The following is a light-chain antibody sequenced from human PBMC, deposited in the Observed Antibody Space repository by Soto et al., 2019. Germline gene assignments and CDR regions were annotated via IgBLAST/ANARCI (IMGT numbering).Light chain of an antibody. CDR1: PSVSSY. J-gene: IGKJ2*01. V-gene: IGKV3-11*01. CDR2: DAS. Sequence: EIVLTQSPATLTLSPAERATLSCRASPSVSSYLAWYQQKPGQGPRLLIYDASNRATGIPARFSGSGSGTDFTLTISSLEPEDFALYYCQQRSNWPPTFGQGTKLEIK. CDR3: QQRSNWPPT.